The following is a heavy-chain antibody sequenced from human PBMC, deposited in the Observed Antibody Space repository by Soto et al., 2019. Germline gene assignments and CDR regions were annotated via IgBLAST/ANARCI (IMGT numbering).Heavy chain of an antibody. CDR2: ISYDGSNK. CDR1: GFTFSSYA. V-gene: IGHV3-30-3*01. CDR3: AREGVRGVIIWWFDP. D-gene: IGHD3-10*01. Sequence: ESGGGAVQPGRSLRLSCAASGFTFSSYAMHWVRQAPGKGLEWVAVISYDGSNKYYADSVKGRFTISRDNSKNTLYLQMNSLRAEDTAVYYCAREGVRGVIIWWFDPWGQGTLVTVSS. J-gene: IGHJ5*02.